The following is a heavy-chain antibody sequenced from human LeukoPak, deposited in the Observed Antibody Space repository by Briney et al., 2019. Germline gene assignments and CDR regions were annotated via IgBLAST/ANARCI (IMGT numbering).Heavy chain of an antibody. J-gene: IGHJ3*02. CDR3: ASRRRGDAFDI. CDR2: IWYDGSNK. V-gene: IGHV3-33*03. Sequence: GGSLRLSCAASGFTFSSYGMPWVRQAPGKGLEWVAVIWYDGSNKYYADSVKGRFTISRDNAKNSLYLQMNSLRAEDTAVYYCASRRRGDAFDIWGQGTMVTVSS. CDR1: GFTFSSYG. D-gene: IGHD5-24*01.